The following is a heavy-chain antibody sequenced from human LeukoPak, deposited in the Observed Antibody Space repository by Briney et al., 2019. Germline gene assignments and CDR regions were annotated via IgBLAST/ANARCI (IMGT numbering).Heavy chain of an antibody. J-gene: IGHJ4*02. V-gene: IGHV4-34*01. CDR3: ARGRRPLLGYCSSTSCAKYSPFDY. Sequence: SETLSLTCAVYGGSFSGYYWSWIRQPPGKGLEWIGEINHSGSTNYNPSLKSRVTIPVDTSKNQFSLKLSSVTAADTAVYYCARGRRPLLGYCSSTSCAKYSPFDYWGQGTLVTVSS. D-gene: IGHD2-2*01. CDR1: GGSFSGYY. CDR2: INHSGST.